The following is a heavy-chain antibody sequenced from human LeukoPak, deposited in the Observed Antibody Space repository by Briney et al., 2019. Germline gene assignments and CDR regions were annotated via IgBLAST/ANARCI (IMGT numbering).Heavy chain of an antibody. D-gene: IGHD6-25*01. CDR2: INYSGST. Sequence: SETLSLTCAVYGGSFSGYYWSWIRQPPGKGLEWIGEINYSGSTNYNPSLKSRVTISVDTSKNQFSLKLSSVTAADTAVYYCARGGRVVYSSGWFDPWGQGTLVTVSS. J-gene: IGHJ5*02. CDR3: ARGGRVVYSSGWFDP. CDR1: GGSFSGYY. V-gene: IGHV4-34*01.